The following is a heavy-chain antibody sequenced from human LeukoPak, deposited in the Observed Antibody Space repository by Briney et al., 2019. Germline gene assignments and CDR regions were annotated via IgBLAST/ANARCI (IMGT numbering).Heavy chain of an antibody. Sequence: SETLSLTCTVSGGSISSYYWSWIRQPPGKGLGWIGYIYYSVSTNYNPSLKSRVTISVDTSKNQFSLKLSSVTAADTAVYYCARWTWGNFDYWGQGTLVTVSS. D-gene: IGHD3-16*01. CDR1: GGSISSYY. CDR3: ARWTWGNFDY. V-gene: IGHV4-59*01. CDR2: IYYSVST. J-gene: IGHJ4*02.